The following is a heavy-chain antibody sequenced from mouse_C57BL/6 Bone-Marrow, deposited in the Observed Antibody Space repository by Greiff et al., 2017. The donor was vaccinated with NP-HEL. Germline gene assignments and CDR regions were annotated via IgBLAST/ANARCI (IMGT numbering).Heavy chain of an antibody. CDR1: GYTFTSYW. CDR3: ARDPSYYCGSSSVYFDY. J-gene: IGHJ2*01. D-gene: IGHD1-1*01. V-gene: IGHV1-55*01. Sequence: VQLQQPGAELVKPGASVKMSCKASGYTFTSYWITWVKQRPGQGLEWIGDIYPGSGSTNYNEKFKSKATLTVDTSSSTAYMQLSSLTSEDSAVYYCARDPSYYCGSSSVYFDYWGQGTTLTVSS. CDR2: IYPGSGST.